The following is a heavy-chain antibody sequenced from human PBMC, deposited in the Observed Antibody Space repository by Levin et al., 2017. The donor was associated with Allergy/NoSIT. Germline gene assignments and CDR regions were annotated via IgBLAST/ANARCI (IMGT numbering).Heavy chain of an antibody. V-gene: IGHV5-51*01. CDR2: IYPGDSDT. CDR1: GYSFTSYW. D-gene: IGHD6-13*01. J-gene: IGHJ4*02. CDR3: ASPHSSSWYRY. Sequence: GESLKISCKGSGYSFTSYWIGWVRQMPGKGLEWMGIIYPGDSDTTYSPSFQGQVTISADKSISTAYLQWSSLKASDTAMYFCASPHSSSWYRYWGQGTLVTVSS.